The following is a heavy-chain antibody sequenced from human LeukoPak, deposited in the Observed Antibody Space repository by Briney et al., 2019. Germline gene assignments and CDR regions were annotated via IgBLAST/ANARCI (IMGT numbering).Heavy chain of an antibody. Sequence: SETLSLTCTVSGGSISSYYWSGIRQPAGKGLEWIGRIYTSGSTNYNPSLKSRVTVSVDTSKNQFSLKLSSVTAADTAVYYCARDLRVGAMSGFDYWGQGTLVTVSS. CDR1: GGSISSYY. CDR3: ARDLRVGAMSGFDY. CDR2: IYTSGST. V-gene: IGHV4-4*07. J-gene: IGHJ4*02. D-gene: IGHD1-26*01.